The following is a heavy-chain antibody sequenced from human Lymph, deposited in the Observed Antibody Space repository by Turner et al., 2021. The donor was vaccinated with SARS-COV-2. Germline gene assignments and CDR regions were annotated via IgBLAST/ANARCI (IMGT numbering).Heavy chain of an antibody. CDR1: GYTFTGYY. J-gene: IGHJ3*01. D-gene: IGHD3-22*01. CDR2: NNPDSGGT. CDR3: ARRGLYYYDSSAYYGDAFDF. V-gene: IGHV1-2*02. Sequence: QVQLVLSGAEVKEPGASVKVSCKASGYTFTGYYMHWVRQAPGQGLEWMGWNNPDSGGTNYAQNFQDRVTMTRDTSISTAYMELSRLRSDDTAVYYCARRGLYYYDSSAYYGDAFDFWGQGTMVTVSS.